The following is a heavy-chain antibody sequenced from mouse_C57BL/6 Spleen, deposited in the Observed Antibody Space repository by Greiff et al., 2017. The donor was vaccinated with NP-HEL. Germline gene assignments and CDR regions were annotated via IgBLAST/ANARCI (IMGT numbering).Heavy chain of an antibody. CDR1: GYAFSSSW. D-gene: IGHD1-1*01. V-gene: IGHV1-82*01. CDR3: ARRLSYLYGSPWYFDV. Sequence: VQLQQSGPELVKPGASVKISCKASGYAFSSSWMNWVKQRPGKGLEWIGRIYPGDGDTNYNGKFKGKATLTADKSSSTAYMQLSSLTSEDSAVYFCARRLSYLYGSPWYFDVWGTGTTVTVSS. J-gene: IGHJ1*03. CDR2: IYPGDGDT.